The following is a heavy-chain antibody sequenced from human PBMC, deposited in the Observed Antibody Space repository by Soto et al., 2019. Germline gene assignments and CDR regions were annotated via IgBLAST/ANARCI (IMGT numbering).Heavy chain of an antibody. D-gene: IGHD3-10*01. CDR1: GFTFSSYS. CDR3: ASSHRSYGMDV. CDR2: ISSSSSYI. J-gene: IGHJ6*02. V-gene: IGHV3-21*01. Sequence: PGGSLRLCCAASGFTFSSYSMNWVRQAPGKGLEWVSSISSSSSYIYYADSVKGRFTISRDNAKNSLYLQMNSLRAEDTAVYYCASSHRSYGMDVWGQGTTVTSP.